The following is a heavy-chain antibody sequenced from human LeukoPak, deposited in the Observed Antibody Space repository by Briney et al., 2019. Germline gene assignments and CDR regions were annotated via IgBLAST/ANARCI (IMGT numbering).Heavy chain of an antibody. J-gene: IGHJ4*02. CDR3: ALVLKYCTGGSCNKFDS. D-gene: IGHD2-15*01. Sequence: PGRSLRLSCEVSGFSVSSNYVSWVRQAPGKGLEWVSVIYSGGATYYADSVKGRFTISRDNSKNTLYLQMNSLRAEDTAVYYCALVLKYCTGGSCNKFDSWGQGTLVTVSS. CDR2: IYSGGAT. CDR1: GFSVSSNY. V-gene: IGHV3-66*01.